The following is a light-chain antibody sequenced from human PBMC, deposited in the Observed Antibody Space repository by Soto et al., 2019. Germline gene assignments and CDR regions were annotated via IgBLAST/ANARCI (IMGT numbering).Light chain of an antibody. CDR1: QSISSW. J-gene: IGKJ4*01. Sequence: DIQMTQSPSTLSASVGDRVTITCRASQSISSWLAWYQQKPGKAPKLLIYDASSLEIGVPSRFSGSGSGTEFSLTISSLQPDDFATYYCQQYNSYLTFGGGTKVEIK. CDR3: QQYNSYLT. V-gene: IGKV1-5*01. CDR2: DAS.